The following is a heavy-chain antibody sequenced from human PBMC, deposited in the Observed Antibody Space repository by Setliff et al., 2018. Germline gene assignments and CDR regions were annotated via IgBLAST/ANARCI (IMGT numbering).Heavy chain of an antibody. V-gene: IGHV3-23*03. CDR1: GFAFSSYA. D-gene: IGHD1-7*01. CDR2: IYSGDRST. Sequence: GESLKLSCAGSGFAFSSYAMSWVRQAPGKGLEWVSTIYSGDRSTFYTDSVKGRFTISRDSSKNTLYLQMSSLRAEDTAVYYCAKPQVELRWGFESWGQGTLVTVSS. CDR3: AKPQVELRWGFES. J-gene: IGHJ4*02.